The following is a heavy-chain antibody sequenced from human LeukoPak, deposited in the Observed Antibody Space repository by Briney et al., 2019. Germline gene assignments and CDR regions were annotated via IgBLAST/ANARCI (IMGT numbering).Heavy chain of an antibody. CDR2: IIPIFGTA. D-gene: IGHD1-1*01. CDR3: ARDRNDEHDY. Sequence: ASVTVSCKASGGTFSSYAISWVRQAPGQGLEWMGRIIPIFGTANYAQKFQGRVTITADKSTSTAYMELSSLRSEDTAVYYCARDRNDEHDYWGQGTLVTVSS. J-gene: IGHJ4*02. V-gene: IGHV1-69*06. CDR1: GGTFSSYA.